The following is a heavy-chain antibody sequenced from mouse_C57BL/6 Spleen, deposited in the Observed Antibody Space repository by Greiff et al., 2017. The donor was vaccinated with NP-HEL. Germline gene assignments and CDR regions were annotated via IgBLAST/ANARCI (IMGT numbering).Heavy chain of an antibody. V-gene: IGHV1-53*01. CDR2: INPSNGGT. CDR1: GYTFTSYW. D-gene: IGHD1-1*01. Sequence: QVQLKQPGTELVKPGASVKLSCKASGYTFTSYWMHWVKQRPGQGLEWIGNINPSNGGTNYNEKFKSKATLTVDKSSSTAYMQLSRLTSEDSAVYYCARHYYYGISYNYAMGYWGQGTSVTVSS. CDR3: ARHYYYGISYNYAMGY. J-gene: IGHJ4*01.